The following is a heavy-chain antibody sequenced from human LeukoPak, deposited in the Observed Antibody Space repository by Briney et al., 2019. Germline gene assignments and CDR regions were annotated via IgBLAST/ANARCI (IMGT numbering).Heavy chain of an antibody. CDR1: GGSISSGSHY. CDR2: VYTSGST. V-gene: IGHV4-61*02. Sequence: SETLSLTCAVSGGSISSGSHYWSWIRQPAGKGLEWIGRVYTSGSTNYNPSLKSRVTISVDTSMNQFSLKLSSVTAADTAVYYCARPDSSGYYLDYWGQGTLVTVSS. J-gene: IGHJ4*02. D-gene: IGHD3-22*01. CDR3: ARPDSSGYYLDY.